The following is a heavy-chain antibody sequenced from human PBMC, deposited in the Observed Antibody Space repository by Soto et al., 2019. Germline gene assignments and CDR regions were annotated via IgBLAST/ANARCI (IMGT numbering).Heavy chain of an antibody. Sequence: ASETLSLTWTFSGCSISSGDYYWSWIRQPPGKGLEWIGYIYDSGSTYYNPSLKSRVTISVDTSKNQFSLKLSSVTAADTAVYYCARVGDSSGYRVDAFDIWGQGTMVTVSS. D-gene: IGHD3-22*01. CDR1: GCSISSGDYY. CDR3: ARVGDSSGYRVDAFDI. J-gene: IGHJ3*02. CDR2: IYDSGST. V-gene: IGHV4-30-4*01.